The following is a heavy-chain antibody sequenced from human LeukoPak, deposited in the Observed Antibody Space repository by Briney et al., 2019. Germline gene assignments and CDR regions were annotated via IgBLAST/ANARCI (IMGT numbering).Heavy chain of an antibody. CDR1: GFTFSSYW. V-gene: IGHV3-21*04. Sequence: GGSLRLSCAASGFTFSSYWMSWVRQAPGKGLEWVSSISSSSSYIYYADSVKGRFTISRDNAKNSLYLQMNSLRAEDTAVYYCARGALYRFGWFDPWGQETLVTVSS. J-gene: IGHJ5*02. CDR2: ISSSSSYI. D-gene: IGHD2-2*02. CDR3: ARGALYRFGWFDP.